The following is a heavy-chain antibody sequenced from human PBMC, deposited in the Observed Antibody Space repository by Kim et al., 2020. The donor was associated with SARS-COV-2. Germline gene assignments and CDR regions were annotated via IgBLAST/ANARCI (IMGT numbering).Heavy chain of an antibody. J-gene: IGHJ4*02. D-gene: IGHD6-13*01. CDR1: FFSFIITNF. CDR3: AAAPGYRPLRLDD. CDR2: IYHIFIT. V-gene: IGHV4-4*02. Sequence: TLSLTFSFSFFSFIITNFFTFFRHPPCNFLYFIFLIYHIFITNYNPSLNSLVTISVDKSKNQFSLHLSSVTAADTAVYYCAAAPGYRPLRLDDWGQGTLVTVSS.